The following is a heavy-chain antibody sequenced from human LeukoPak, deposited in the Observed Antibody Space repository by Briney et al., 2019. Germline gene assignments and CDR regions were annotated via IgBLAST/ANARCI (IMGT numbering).Heavy chain of an antibody. CDR2: IIPIFGTA. J-gene: IGHJ4*02. D-gene: IGHD6-6*01. Sequence: SVKVPCKTSGYTFTNYYIHWVRQAPGQGLEWMGGIIPIFGTANYAQKFQGRVTITADESTSTAYMELSSLRSEDTAVYYCARAPNPRYSSSSSNPSGFDYWGQGTLVTVSS. V-gene: IGHV1-69*13. CDR3: ARAPNPRYSSSSSNPSGFDY. CDR1: GYTFTNYY.